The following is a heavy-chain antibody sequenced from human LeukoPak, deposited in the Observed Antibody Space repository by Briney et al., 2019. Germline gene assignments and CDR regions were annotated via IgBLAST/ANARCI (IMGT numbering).Heavy chain of an antibody. Sequence: SETLSLTCAVYGGSFSGYYWSWIRQPPGKGLEWIGEINHSGSTNYNPSLKSRVTISVDTSKNQFSLKLSSVTAADTAVYYCARNRRQLVEGHIDYWGQGTLVTVSS. CDR2: INHSGST. J-gene: IGHJ4*02. V-gene: IGHV4-34*01. CDR1: GGSFSGYY. D-gene: IGHD6-6*01. CDR3: ARNRRQLVEGHIDY.